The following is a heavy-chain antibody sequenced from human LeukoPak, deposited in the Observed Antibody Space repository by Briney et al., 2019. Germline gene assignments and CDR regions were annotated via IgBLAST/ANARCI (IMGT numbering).Heavy chain of an antibody. Sequence: SETLSLTCTVSGGSISSGDYYWSWIRQPPGKGLEWIGYIYYSGSTYYNPSLKSRVTISVDTSKNQFSLKLSSVTAADTAVYYCARAPRYQLRLPEAGDAFDIWGQGTMVTVSS. CDR1: GGSISSGDYY. J-gene: IGHJ3*02. D-gene: IGHD2-2*01. V-gene: IGHV4-30-4*08. CDR3: ARAPRYQLRLPEAGDAFDI. CDR2: IYYSGST.